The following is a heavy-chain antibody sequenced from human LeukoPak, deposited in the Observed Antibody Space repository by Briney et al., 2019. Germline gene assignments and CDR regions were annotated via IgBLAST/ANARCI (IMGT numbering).Heavy chain of an antibody. V-gene: IGHV1-18*01. J-gene: IGHJ6*03. CDR1: GYTFTSYG. Sequence: ASVKVSCKASGYTFTSYGISWVRQAPGQGLEWMGWISAYNGNTNYAQKLQGRVTMTTDTSTSTAYTELRSLRAEDTAVYYCARRDIVVVPAATYYYYYMDVWGKGTTVTIFS. D-gene: IGHD2-2*01. CDR3: ARRDIVVVPAATYYYYYMDV. CDR2: ISAYNGNT.